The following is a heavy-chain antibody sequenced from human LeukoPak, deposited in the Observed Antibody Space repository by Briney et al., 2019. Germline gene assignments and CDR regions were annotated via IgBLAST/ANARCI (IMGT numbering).Heavy chain of an antibody. CDR2: IYSGGST. CDR3: ATRIAASGRYCFDY. CDR1: GFTVNSNY. V-gene: IGHV3-53*01. Sequence: GGSLRLSCAASGFTVNSNYMSWVRQAPGKGLEWVSVIYSGGSTYYADSVKGRFTISRDNSKNTLYLQMNSLRAEDTAVYYCATRIAASGRYCFDYWGQGTLVTVSS. J-gene: IGHJ4*02. D-gene: IGHD6-13*01.